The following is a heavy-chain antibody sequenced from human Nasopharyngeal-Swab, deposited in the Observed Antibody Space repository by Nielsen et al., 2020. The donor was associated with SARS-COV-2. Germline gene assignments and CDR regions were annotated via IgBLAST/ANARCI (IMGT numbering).Heavy chain of an antibody. V-gene: IGHV3-73*01. J-gene: IGHJ4*02. CDR2: IGDKDHNYAT. CDR1: GFIFSGSA. CDR3: TTDYYFDY. Sequence: GSLKISCAASGFIFSGSAMHWVRQASGKGLEWVGRIGDKDHNYATTYGAAVKGRFTISRDDSKNTAFLQMDSLKTEDMALYYCTTDYYFDYWGQGTLVTVSS.